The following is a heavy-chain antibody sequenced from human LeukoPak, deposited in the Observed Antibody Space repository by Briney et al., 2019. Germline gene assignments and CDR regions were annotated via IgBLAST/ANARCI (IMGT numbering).Heavy chain of an antibody. V-gene: IGHV4-39*02. CDR2: IYYSGTT. D-gene: IGHD2-15*01. Sequence: SETLSLTCSVSGGSISSSSYYWAWIRQPPGKGLEWIGSIYYSGTTYYKPSLKSRLTISVDTSKNHFSLKLSSVTAADTAVYYCARVYCSGGSCYSGSGYFQHWGQGTLVTVSS. J-gene: IGHJ1*01. CDR1: GGSISSSSYY. CDR3: ARVYCSGGSCYSGSGYFQH.